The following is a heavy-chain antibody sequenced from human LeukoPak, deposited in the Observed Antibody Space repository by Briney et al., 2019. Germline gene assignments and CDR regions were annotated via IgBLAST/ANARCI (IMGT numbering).Heavy chain of an antibody. CDR2: ISSSGSTK. Sequence: PGGSLRLSCAASGFTFSSYEMNWVRQAPGKGLEWGSSISSSGSTKYYADSLKGRLPISRDNDRTSLYLKMNSRRAEDTAVYYCHYDSSGHDAFDIWGQGTMVTVSS. V-gene: IGHV3-48*03. J-gene: IGHJ3*02. D-gene: IGHD3-22*01. CDR3: HYDSSGHDAFDI. CDR1: GFTFSSYE.